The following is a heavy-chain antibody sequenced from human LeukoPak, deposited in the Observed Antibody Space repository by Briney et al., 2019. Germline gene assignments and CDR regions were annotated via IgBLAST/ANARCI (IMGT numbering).Heavy chain of an antibody. CDR3: AKDSIAAAGTYYYYYYGMDV. CDR1: GFTFSSYG. Sequence: PGGSLRLSCAASGFTFSSYGMHSVRQAPGKGLEWVAVISYDGSNKYYADSVKGRFTISRDNSKNTLYLQMNSLRAEDTAVYYCAKDSIAAAGTYYYYYYGMDVWGQGTTVTVSS. D-gene: IGHD6-13*01. V-gene: IGHV3-30*18. J-gene: IGHJ6*02. CDR2: ISYDGSNK.